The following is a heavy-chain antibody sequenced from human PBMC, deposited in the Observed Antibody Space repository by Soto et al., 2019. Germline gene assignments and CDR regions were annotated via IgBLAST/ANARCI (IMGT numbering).Heavy chain of an antibody. CDR1: GGSIISYY. J-gene: IGHJ6*02. Sequence: SETLSLTCTFSGGSIISYYWSWIRQPPGKGLEWIGYIYYSGSTNYNPSLKSRVTISVDTSKNQFSLKLSSVTATDTAVYYCARLLEWLRDPYYYYGMDVWGQGTTVTVSS. V-gene: IGHV4-59*12. CDR2: IYYSGST. D-gene: IGHD5-12*01. CDR3: ARLLEWLRDPYYYYGMDV.